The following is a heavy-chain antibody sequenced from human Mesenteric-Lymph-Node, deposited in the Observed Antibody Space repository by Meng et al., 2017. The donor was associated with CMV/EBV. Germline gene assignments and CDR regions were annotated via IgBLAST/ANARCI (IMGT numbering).Heavy chain of an antibody. Sequence: GSLRLSCNVSGYSISTGQYWGWIRQSPGKGLEWIASIHPSGNTYYNPSLKSRITMSIDTSKNQFSLTLTSVTTADTAVYYCARYRVWGTYRPYYFDNWGQGRLVTVSS. CDR1: GYSISTGQY. V-gene: IGHV4-38-2*02. J-gene: IGHJ4*02. CDR2: IHPSGNT. D-gene: IGHD3-16*02. CDR3: ARYRVWGTYRPYYFDN.